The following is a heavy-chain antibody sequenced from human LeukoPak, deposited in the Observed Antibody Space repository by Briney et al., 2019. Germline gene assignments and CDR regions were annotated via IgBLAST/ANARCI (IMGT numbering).Heavy chain of an antibody. V-gene: IGHV4-34*01. J-gene: IGHJ4*02. CDR1: GGSFSGYY. D-gene: IGHD3-22*01. CDR2: INHSGST. CDR3: ARYGPGYYDSSGYPLPFDY. Sequence: PSETLSLTCAVYGGSFSGYYRSWIRQPPGKGLEWIGEINHSGSTNYNPSLKSRVTISVDTSKNQFSLKLSSVTAADTAVYYCARYGPGYYDSSGYPLPFDYWGQGTLVTVSS.